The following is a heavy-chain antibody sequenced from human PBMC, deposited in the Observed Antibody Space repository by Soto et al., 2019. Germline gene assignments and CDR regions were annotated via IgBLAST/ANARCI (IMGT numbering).Heavy chain of an antibody. V-gene: IGHV4-59*01. J-gene: IGHJ4*02. D-gene: IGHD5-18*01. CDR3: ARGSVYSYGYRVDVFDY. CDR1: GGSISSYY. CDR2: IYYSGST. Sequence: SETLSLTCTVSGGSISSYYWSWIRQPPGKGLEWIGYIYYSGSTNYNPSLKSRVTISVDTSKNQFSLKLSSVTAADTAVYYCARGSVYSYGYRVDVFDYWGQGTLVTVSS.